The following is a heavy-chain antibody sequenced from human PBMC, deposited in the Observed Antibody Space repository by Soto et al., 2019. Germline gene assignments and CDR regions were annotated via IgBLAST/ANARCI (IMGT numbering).Heavy chain of an antibody. Sequence: SETLSLTCTVSGVSINTNNYYWGWVRQPPGKGLEWIGNIFYSGSTFYNPSLRSRLTISVDTSKNQFSLRLNSVTAADAAVYYCAGFVVPASRNTGFDYWGQGTMVTVYS. CDR3: AGFVVPASRNTGFDY. CDR2: IFYSGST. J-gene: IGHJ4*02. V-gene: IGHV4-39*01. CDR1: GVSINTNNYY. D-gene: IGHD2-15*01.